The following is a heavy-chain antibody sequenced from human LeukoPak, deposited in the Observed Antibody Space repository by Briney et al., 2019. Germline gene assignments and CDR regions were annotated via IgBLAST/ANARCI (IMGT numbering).Heavy chain of an antibody. CDR2: INPNSGGP. CDR3: ARDVSAGGTNWFDP. D-gene: IGHD3-16*01. CDR1: GYIFSDYY. Sequence: ASVKVSCKASGYIFSDYYIHWVRQAPGQGLEWMGWINPNSGGPNYAQKFQGRVTMTRDTSISTAYMEMSRLRSDDTAVYHCARDVSAGGTNWFDPWGQGTLVTVSS. J-gene: IGHJ5*02. V-gene: IGHV1-2*02.